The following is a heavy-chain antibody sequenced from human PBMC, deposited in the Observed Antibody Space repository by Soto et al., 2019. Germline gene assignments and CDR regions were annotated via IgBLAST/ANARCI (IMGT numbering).Heavy chain of an antibody. J-gene: IGHJ4*02. Sequence: QVQLVQSGAEEKKPGASVKVSCKASGYTFTSYAMHWVRQAPGQRLEWMGWINAGNGNTKYSQKFQGRVTITRDTSASTAYVALSSPRSADTAVYYWVRSSVVVTARDYWGQGTLVTVSS. D-gene: IGHD2-21*02. CDR3: VRSSVVVTARDY. V-gene: IGHV1-3*05. CDR2: INAGNGNT. CDR1: GYTFTSYA.